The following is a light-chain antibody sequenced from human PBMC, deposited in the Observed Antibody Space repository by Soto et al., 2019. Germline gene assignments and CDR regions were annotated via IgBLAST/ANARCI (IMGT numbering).Light chain of an antibody. CDR3: QQYTGPPTT. J-gene: IGKJ5*01. CDR1: QSVAGSY. V-gene: IGKV3-20*01. CDR2: GAS. Sequence: IVLTQSPGTLSLSPGERATLSCRASQSVAGSYLAWYQQRPGQAPRLLIYGASTRAAGIPDRFSGSGSGTDFTLTITRLEPEDSAVYFCQQYTGPPTTFGQGTRLEIK.